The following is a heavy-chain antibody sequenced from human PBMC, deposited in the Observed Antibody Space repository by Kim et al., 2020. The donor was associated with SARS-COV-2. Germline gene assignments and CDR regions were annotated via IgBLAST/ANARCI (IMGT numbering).Heavy chain of an antibody. CDR3: AKDMNYDILTGYYKGSFDY. J-gene: IGHJ4*02. CDR2: ISWNSGSI. V-gene: IGHV3-9*01. Sequence: GGSLRLSCAASGFTFDDYAMHWVRQVPGKGLEWVSGISWNSGSIGYADSVKGRFTISRDNAKNSLYLQMNSLRAEDTALYYCAKDMNYDILTGYYKGSFDYWGQGTLVTVSS. D-gene: IGHD3-9*01. CDR1: GFTFDDYA.